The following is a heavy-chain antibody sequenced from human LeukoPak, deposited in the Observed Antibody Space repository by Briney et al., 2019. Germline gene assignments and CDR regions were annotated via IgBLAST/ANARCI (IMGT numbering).Heavy chain of an antibody. D-gene: IGHD2-2*01. Sequence: PGGSLRLSCAASGFTVSSNYMSWVRQAPGKGLEWVSVIYSGGSTYYADYVKGRFNISSHNSKNRLYLQMNGLRAEDTAVYYCARDLGPYCSSTSCYGQSGYYYGMDVWGQGTTVTVSS. CDR2: IYSGGST. J-gene: IGHJ6*02. CDR3: ARDLGPYCSSTSCYGQSGYYYGMDV. V-gene: IGHV3-53*04. CDR1: GFTVSSNY.